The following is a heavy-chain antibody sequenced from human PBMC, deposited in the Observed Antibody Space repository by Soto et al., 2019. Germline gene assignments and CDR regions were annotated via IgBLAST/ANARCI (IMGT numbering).Heavy chain of an antibody. J-gene: IGHJ3*02. CDR1: GGSISSYY. Sequence: QVQLQESGQGLVKPSETLSLTCTVSGGSISSYYWSWIRQPPGKGLEWIGYIYYSGSTHYNPSLTSRVTISVDTSKYQFSLKLSSVTAADTAVYYCARVWGGAFDIWGQGTMVTVSS. V-gene: IGHV4-59*01. CDR3: ARVWGGAFDI. D-gene: IGHD3-10*01. CDR2: IYYSGST.